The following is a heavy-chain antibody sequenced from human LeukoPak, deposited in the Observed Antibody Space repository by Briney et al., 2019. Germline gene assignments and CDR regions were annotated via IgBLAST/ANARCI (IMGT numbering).Heavy chain of an antibody. V-gene: IGHV1-2*02. CDR1: GYTFTGYY. Sequence: GASVKVSCKASGYTFTGYYIHWVRQAPGQGLEWMGWINPNSGGTNYAQKFQGRVTMTRDTSISTAYMELSRLRSDDTAVYYCARRGGYGDLPDAFDIWGQGTMVTVSS. J-gene: IGHJ3*02. D-gene: IGHD4-17*01. CDR3: ARRGGYGDLPDAFDI. CDR2: INPNSGGT.